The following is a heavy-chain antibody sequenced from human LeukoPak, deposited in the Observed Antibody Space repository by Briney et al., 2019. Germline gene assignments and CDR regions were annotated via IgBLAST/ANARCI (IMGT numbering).Heavy chain of an antibody. CDR1: GGSITSYSYY. V-gene: IGHV4-39*01. D-gene: IGHD6-19*01. J-gene: IGHJ4*02. Sequence: PSETLSLTCTVSGGSITSYSYYWGWIRQPPGKGLEWIAGIHYGGDTNYNPSLKSRVTTSVDTSKNQFSLKLISVTAADTAVYYCARHRRSSGWPYYFDYWGQGTLVAVSS. CDR3: ARHRRSSGWPYYFDY. CDR2: IHYGGDT.